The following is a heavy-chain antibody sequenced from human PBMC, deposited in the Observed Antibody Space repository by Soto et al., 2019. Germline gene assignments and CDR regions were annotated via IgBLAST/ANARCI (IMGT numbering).Heavy chain of an antibody. CDR2: INAGNGNT. J-gene: IGHJ4*02. CDR3: ARAVAVAADFDY. D-gene: IGHD6-19*01. CDR1: GYTFTGYA. V-gene: IGHV1-3*01. Sequence: ASVKVSCKASGYTFTGYAMHWVRQAPGQRLEWMGWINAGNGNTKYSQKFQGRVTITRDTSVSTAYMELSSLRSEDTAVYYCARAVAVAADFDYWGQGTLVTVSS.